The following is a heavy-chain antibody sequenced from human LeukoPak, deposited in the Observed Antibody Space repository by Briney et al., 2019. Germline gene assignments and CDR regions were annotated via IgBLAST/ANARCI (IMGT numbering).Heavy chain of an antibody. CDR2: IYPGDSDT. CDR3: ARGMGSGYFRGGLDY. CDR1: GYSFTSYW. V-gene: IGHV5-51*01. J-gene: IGHJ4*02. Sequence: GESLKISCKVSGYSFTSYWIGWVRQMPGKGLEWMGIIYPGDSDTRYSPSFQGQVTISADKSISTAYLQWSSLKASDTAMYYCARGMGSGYFRGGLDYWGQGTLVTVSS. D-gene: IGHD3-3*01.